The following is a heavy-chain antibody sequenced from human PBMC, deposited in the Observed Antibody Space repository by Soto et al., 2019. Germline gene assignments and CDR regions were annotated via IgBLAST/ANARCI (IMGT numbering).Heavy chain of an antibody. CDR2: MNPNSGNT. V-gene: IGHV1-8*01. CDR3: ARDRVPARSVAGSLYYYYGMDV. Sequence: ASVKVSCKGSAYTFTSYDINWVRQATGQGLEGMGWMNPNSGNTGYAQKFQGRGTMTRNASISTAYMELSSLTSEETAVYYCARDRVPARSVAGSLYYYYGMDVWGQGTTVTVSS. J-gene: IGHJ6*02. CDR1: AYTFTSYD. D-gene: IGHD6-6*01.